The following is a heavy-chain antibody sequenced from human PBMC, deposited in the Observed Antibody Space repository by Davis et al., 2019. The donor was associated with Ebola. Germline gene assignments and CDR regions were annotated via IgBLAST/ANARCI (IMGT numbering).Heavy chain of an antibody. CDR3: ARRPPRIAVAVRDWYFDL. V-gene: IGHV4-39*01. CDR1: GDSLSGNVYY. CDR2: MYYSGTT. J-gene: IGHJ2*01. Sequence: PSETLSLTCSVSGDSLSGNVYYWAWLRQTPGKGLQWIGNMYYSGTTYYNPSLKSRVTISADTSKNQFSLKLTSVTATDSALYYCARRPPRIAVAVRDWYFDLWGRGTLVTVSS. D-gene: IGHD6-13*01.